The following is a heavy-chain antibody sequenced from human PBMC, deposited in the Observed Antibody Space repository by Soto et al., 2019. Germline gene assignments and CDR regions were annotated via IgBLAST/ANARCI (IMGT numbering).Heavy chain of an antibody. D-gene: IGHD2-15*01. CDR1: GYTFTRYI. Sequence: ASVKVSCKASGYTFTRYIMNWVRQAPGQRLEWMRWINPDNGNTKSSQKFQDRVIITRDTSASTAYMDLSSLRSEDTAVYYCARGIATGQLDPWGQGTLVTVSS. CDR2: INPDNGNT. J-gene: IGHJ5*02. CDR3: ARGIATGQLDP. V-gene: IGHV1-3*01.